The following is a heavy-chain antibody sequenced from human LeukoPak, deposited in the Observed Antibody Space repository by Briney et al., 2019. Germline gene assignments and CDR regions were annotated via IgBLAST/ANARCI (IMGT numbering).Heavy chain of an antibody. CDR1: GASFSDSY. Sequence: KPSETLSLTCVVSGASFSDSYWSWIRQPPGRGLEWIGEIHHSGFTNYNPSLKSRVTISVVTSKKQFSLKLTSVTAADTAVYYCSRGGLGGSAFDIWGQGTMVTVSS. V-gene: IGHV4-34*01. CDR3: SRGGLGGSAFDI. J-gene: IGHJ3*02. CDR2: IHHSGFT. D-gene: IGHD3/OR15-3a*01.